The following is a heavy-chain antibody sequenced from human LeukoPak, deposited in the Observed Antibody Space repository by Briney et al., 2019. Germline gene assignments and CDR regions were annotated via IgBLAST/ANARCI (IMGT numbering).Heavy chain of an antibody. Sequence: GGSLRLSCAASGFTFRSHGMQWVRQAPGKGREWGAVIWYDGSKKYYADSVKGRFTISRDNSKNTLDLQMSSLRAEDTAEYYCARSNTVISNYYYGMDVWGQGTTVTVSS. CDR2: IWYDGSKK. CDR1: GFTFRSHG. D-gene: IGHD2/OR15-2a*01. CDR3: ARSNTVISNYYYGMDV. J-gene: IGHJ6*02. V-gene: IGHV3-33*01.